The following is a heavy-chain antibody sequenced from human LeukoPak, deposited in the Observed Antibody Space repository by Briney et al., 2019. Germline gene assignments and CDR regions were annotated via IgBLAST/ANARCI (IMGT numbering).Heavy chain of an antibody. V-gene: IGHV4-39*01. D-gene: IGHD3/OR15-3a*01. J-gene: IGHJ4*02. CDR3: ARQTGSGLFILP. Sequence: SETLSLTCTVSGGSIRSNNSYSRWIRHPPGKGLEWIGSIYYSGNTYYNASLKSQVSISIDTSKNQFSLRLTSVTAADTAVYYCARQTGSGLFILPGGQGTLVTVSS. CDR2: IYYSGNT. CDR1: GGSIRSNNSY.